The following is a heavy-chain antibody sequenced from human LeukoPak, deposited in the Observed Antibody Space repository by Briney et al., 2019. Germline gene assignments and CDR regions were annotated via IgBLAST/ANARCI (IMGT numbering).Heavy chain of an antibody. V-gene: IGHV4-59*01. CDR1: GGSISSYY. J-gene: IGHJ4*02. D-gene: IGHD4-17*01. CDR2: IYYSGST. Sequence: SETLSLTCTVSGGSISSYYWSWIRQPPGKGLEWIGYIYYSGSTNYNPSLKSRVTISVDTSKNQFSLKLSSVTAADTAVYYCARQLYGDHFKDRDYWGQGTLVTVSS. CDR3: ARQLYGDHFKDRDY.